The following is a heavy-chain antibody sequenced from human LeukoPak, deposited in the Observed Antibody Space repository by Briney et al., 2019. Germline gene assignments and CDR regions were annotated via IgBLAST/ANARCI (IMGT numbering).Heavy chain of an antibody. Sequence: SETLSLTCTVSGGSISSCYWSWIRQPPGKGLEWIGYIYYSGSTNYNPSLKSRVTISVDTSKNQFSLKLSSVTAADTAVYYCARAGYSYGYFFDYWGQGTLVTVSS. D-gene: IGHD5-18*01. CDR3: ARAGYSYGYFFDY. J-gene: IGHJ4*02. V-gene: IGHV4-59*01. CDR1: GGSISSCY. CDR2: IYYSGST.